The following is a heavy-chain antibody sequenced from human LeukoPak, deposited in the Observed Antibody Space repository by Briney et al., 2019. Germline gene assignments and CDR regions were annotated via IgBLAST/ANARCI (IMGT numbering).Heavy chain of an antibody. V-gene: IGHV3-9*01. CDR2: ISWNSGSI. Sequence: GRSLRLSCAASGFTFDDYAMHWVRQAPGKGLEWVLGISWNSGSIGYADSVKCRFTISRDNTKNSLYRQRNSLGAEDTALYYGAKGRSSSWYYFDYWGQGTLVTVSS. J-gene: IGHJ4*02. CDR1: GFTFDDYA. CDR3: AKGRSSSWYYFDY. D-gene: IGHD6-13*01.